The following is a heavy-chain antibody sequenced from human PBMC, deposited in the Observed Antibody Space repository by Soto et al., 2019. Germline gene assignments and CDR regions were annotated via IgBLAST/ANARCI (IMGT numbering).Heavy chain of an antibody. J-gene: IGHJ6*03. Sequence: SETLSLTCTVSGGSISSYYWSWIRQPPGKGLEWIGYIYYSGSTNYNPSLKSRVTISVDTSKNQFSLKLSSVTAADTAVYYCARDRGTVTTGGYYYYYMDVWGKGTTVTVSS. CDR3: ARDRGTVTTGGYYYYYMDV. CDR1: GGSISSYY. D-gene: IGHD4-17*01. CDR2: IYYSGST. V-gene: IGHV4-59*01.